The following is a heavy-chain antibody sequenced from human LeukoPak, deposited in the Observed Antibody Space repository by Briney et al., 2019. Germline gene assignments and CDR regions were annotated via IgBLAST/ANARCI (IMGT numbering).Heavy chain of an antibody. V-gene: IGHV1-2*02. D-gene: IGHD3-3*01. Sequence: GASVKVSCKASGYTFSNFGISWVRQAPGQGLEWMGWINPNSGGTNYAQKFQGRVTMTRDTSISTAYMELSRLRSDDTAVYYCARDYRVGDFWSGYSGGDLDYWGQGTLVTVSS. CDR3: ARDYRVGDFWSGYSGGDLDY. J-gene: IGHJ4*02. CDR2: INPNSGGT. CDR1: GYTFSNFG.